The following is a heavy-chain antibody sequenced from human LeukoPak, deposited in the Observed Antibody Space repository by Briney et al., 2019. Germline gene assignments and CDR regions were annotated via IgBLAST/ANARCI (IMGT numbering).Heavy chain of an antibody. Sequence: GESLQISCKGSGYRFTSYWIGGVRQLPGKGLEWMGIIYPGDSDTRYSPSFQGQVTISADKSISTAYLQWSSLKASDTAMYYCARPAYSSSSAFDYWGQGTLVTVSS. CDR2: IYPGDSDT. D-gene: IGHD6-6*01. J-gene: IGHJ4*02. CDR1: GYRFTSYW. CDR3: ARPAYSSSSAFDY. V-gene: IGHV5-51*01.